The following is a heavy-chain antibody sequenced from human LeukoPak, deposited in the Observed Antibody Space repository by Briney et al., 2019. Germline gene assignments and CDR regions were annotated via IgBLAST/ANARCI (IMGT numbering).Heavy chain of an antibody. CDR2: IYTGGST. CDR1: GGSISNYY. CDR3: ARQDFGWLLPDYWYFDL. J-gene: IGHJ2*01. V-gene: IGHV4-4*07. Sequence: SETLSLTCTVSGGSISNYYWSWIRQPAGKGLEWIGRIYTGGSTNYNPSLKSRVTMSVDTSKNQFSLKLSSVTAADTAVYYCARQDFGWLLPDYWYFDLWGRGTLVTVSS. D-gene: IGHD3-9*01.